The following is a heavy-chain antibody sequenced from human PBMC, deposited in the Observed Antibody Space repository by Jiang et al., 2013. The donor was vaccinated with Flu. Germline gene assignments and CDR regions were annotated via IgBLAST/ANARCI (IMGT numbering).Heavy chain of an antibody. CDR3: ARAPGKYSSQIAFDY. Sequence: VKPSPDPCPSPALSLVAPSAVVVTYWSWIRQHPGKGLEWIGYIYYSGSTYYNPSLKSRVTISVDTSKNQFSLKLSSVTAADTAVYYCARAPGKYSSQIAFDYWGQGTLVTVSS. CDR2: IYYSGST. V-gene: IGHV4-31*03. D-gene: IGHD6-13*01. CDR1: VAPSAVVVTY. J-gene: IGHJ4*02.